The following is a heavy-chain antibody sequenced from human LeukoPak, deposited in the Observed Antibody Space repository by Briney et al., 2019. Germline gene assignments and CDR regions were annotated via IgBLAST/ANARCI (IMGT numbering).Heavy chain of an antibody. CDR1: GFTVRSNY. Sequence: PGGSLRLSCAASGFTVRSNYMSWVRQAPGKGLEWVSVIYSGGSTYYADSVKGRFTISRDNSKNTLYLQMNSLRAEDTAVYYCARDGDDTSGYFSPFDYWGQGTLVTVSS. J-gene: IGHJ4*02. D-gene: IGHD3-22*01. V-gene: IGHV3-53*01. CDR3: ARDGDDTSGYFSPFDY. CDR2: IYSGGST.